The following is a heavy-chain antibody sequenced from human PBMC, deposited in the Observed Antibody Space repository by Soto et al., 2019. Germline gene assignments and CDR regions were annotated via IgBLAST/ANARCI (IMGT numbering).Heavy chain of an antibody. Sequence: EVQLLESGGGLVQPGRSLRLSCAASGFTFDDYAMHWVRQAPGKGLEWVSGISWNSGSIGYADSVKGRFTISRDNAKNSLYLQMNSLRAEDTALYYCAKDIVDIAVAGFDYFDYWGQGTLVTVSS. CDR1: GFTFDDYA. V-gene: IGHV3-9*01. J-gene: IGHJ4*02. D-gene: IGHD6-19*01. CDR3: AKDIVDIAVAGFDYFDY. CDR2: ISWNSGSI.